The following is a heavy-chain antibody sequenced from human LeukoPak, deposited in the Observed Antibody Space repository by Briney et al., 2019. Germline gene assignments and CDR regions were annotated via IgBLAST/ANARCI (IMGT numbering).Heavy chain of an antibody. V-gene: IGHV4-34*01. CDR1: GGSFSGYY. J-gene: IGHJ4*02. Sequence: SETLSLTCAVYGGSFSGYYWSWIRQPPGKGLEWSGEINHSGSTNYNPSLKSRVTISVDTSKNQFSLKLSSVTAADTAVYYCARRKATRHFDYWGQGTLVTVSS. CDR2: INHSGST. CDR3: ARRKATRHFDY.